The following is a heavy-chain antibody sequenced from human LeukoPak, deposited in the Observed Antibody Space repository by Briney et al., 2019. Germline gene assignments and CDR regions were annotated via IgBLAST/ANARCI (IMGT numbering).Heavy chain of an antibody. CDR3: ARAPCTNGVCYNYYYYYMDV. Sequence: SETLSLTCTVSGGSISSYYWSWIRQPPGKVLEWIGYIYYSGSTNYNPSLKSRVTISVDTSKNQFSLKLSSVTAADTAVYYCARAPCTNGVCYNYYYYYMDVWGKGTTVTVSS. CDR2: IYYSGST. CDR1: GGSISSYY. V-gene: IGHV4-59*01. J-gene: IGHJ6*03. D-gene: IGHD2-8*01.